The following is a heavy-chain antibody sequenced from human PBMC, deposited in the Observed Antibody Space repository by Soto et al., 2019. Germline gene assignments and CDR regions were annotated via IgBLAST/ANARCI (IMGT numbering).Heavy chain of an antibody. CDR2: IYYSGHT. V-gene: IGHV4-61*01. D-gene: IGHD1-1*01. CDR3: ARVSLLVQGNHFDY. J-gene: IGHJ4*02. CDR1: GGSVSSGSYY. Sequence: PSETLSLTCTVSGGSVSSGSYYWSWIRQPPGKGLEWIGNIYYSGHTNYIPSLKSRVTISIDTSKSQFSLKLTSVTAADTAVYYCARVSLLVQGNHFDYWGQGTLVTVSS.